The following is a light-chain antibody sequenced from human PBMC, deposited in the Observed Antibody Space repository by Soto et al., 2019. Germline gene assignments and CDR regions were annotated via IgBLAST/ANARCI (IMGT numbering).Light chain of an antibody. CDR3: QQYGSSPPYT. J-gene: IGKJ2*01. V-gene: IGKV3-20*01. CDR2: GAS. CDR1: QSVSSSY. Sequence: EIVLTQSPGTLSLSPGERATLSCRASQSVSSSYLAWYQQKPGQAPRLLIYGASSRATGIPDRFSGSGSGTDWTLTISRLEPEDFAVYYCQQYGSSPPYTFGQGTKLEIK.